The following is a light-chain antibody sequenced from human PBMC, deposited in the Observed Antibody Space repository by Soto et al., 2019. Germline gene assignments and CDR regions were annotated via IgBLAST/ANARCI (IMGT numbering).Light chain of an antibody. Sequence: DIQMTQSPSTLSASVGDRVTITCRASQRSNSWLAWFQQKPGKAPRLLIYGASSLQSGVPSRFSGSGSGTEFTLSISSLQPDDFATYYCQHYKSYSFTFGQGTKVDIK. CDR3: QHYKSYSFT. CDR2: GAS. CDR1: QRSNSW. V-gene: IGKV1-5*01. J-gene: IGKJ3*01.